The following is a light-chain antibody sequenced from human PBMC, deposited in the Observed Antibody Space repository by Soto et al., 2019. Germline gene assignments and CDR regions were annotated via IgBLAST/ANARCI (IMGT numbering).Light chain of an antibody. CDR2: GAS. Sequence: VMSKSPATLSVSPGERPTVSCTASQSVSSNLAWYQQKPGQAPRLLIYGASTRATGIPARFSGSGSGTEFTLTITSLQSEDFAIYYCQQYETWLPQLTFGGGSKADI. V-gene: IGKV3-15*01. J-gene: IGKJ4*01. CDR3: QQYETWLPQLT. CDR1: QSVSSN.